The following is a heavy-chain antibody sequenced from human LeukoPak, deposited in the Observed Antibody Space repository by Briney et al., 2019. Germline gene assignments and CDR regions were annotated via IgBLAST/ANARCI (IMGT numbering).Heavy chain of an antibody. CDR1: GGSVSSHY. J-gene: IGHJ4*02. CDR3: ARGGGYYDSSGYYYPY. Sequence: SETLSLTCTVSGGSVSSHYWSWIRQPPGKGPEWIAYIYYGGSTNYNPSLKSRVTISVDTSKNQFSLKLSSVTAADTAVYYCARGGGYYDSSGYYYPYWGQGTLVTVSS. CDR2: IYYGGST. D-gene: IGHD3-22*01. V-gene: IGHV4-59*02.